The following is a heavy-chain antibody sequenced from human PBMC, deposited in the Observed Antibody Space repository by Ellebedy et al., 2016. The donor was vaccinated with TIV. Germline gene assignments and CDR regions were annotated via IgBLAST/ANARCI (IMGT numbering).Heavy chain of an antibody. D-gene: IGHD3-10*01. J-gene: IGHJ3*01. CDR1: EFSFTNAW. Sequence: GGSLRLXXVASEFSFTNAWMSWVRQPAGKGLEWVGRINTNPDGGTADYAATVKGGFIISRDDSKNTVYLQMNSLKTEDTGVYYCTSSTSGLFFDLWGQGTKVTVSS. V-gene: IGHV3-15*01. CDR3: TSSTSGLFFDL. CDR2: INTNPDGGTA.